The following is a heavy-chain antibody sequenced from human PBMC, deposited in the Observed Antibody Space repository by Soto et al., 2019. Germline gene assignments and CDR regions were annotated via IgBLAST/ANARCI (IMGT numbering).Heavy chain of an antibody. CDR3: ARQPETAMVLYYGMDV. J-gene: IGHJ6*02. D-gene: IGHD5-18*01. CDR1: GYTFTSYG. CDR2: ISAYNGNT. Sequence: ASVKVSCKASGYTFTSYGISWVRQAPGQGLEWMGWISAYNGNTNYAQKLQGRVTMTTDTSTSTAYMELRSLRSDDTAVYYCARQPETAMVLYYGMDVWGQGTTVTVSS. V-gene: IGHV1-18*01.